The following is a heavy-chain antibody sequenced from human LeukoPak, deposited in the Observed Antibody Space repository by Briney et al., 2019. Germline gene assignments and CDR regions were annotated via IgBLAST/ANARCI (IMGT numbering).Heavy chain of an antibody. J-gene: IGHJ6*02. Sequence: GGSLRLSCAASGFTFSSYAMSWVRQAPGKGLEYVSAISSNGGSTYYANSVKGRFTISRDNSKNTLYLQMGSLRAEDMAVYYCARKRDYYYGMDVWGQGTTVTVSS. CDR2: ISSNGGST. CDR1: GFTFSSYA. V-gene: IGHV3-64*01. CDR3: ARKRDYYYGMDV.